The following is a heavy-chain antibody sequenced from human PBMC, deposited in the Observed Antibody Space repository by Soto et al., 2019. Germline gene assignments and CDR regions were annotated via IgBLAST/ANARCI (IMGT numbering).Heavy chain of an antibody. CDR2: IISSGGST. CDR1: GFTFSSYG. D-gene: IGHD3-22*01. CDR3: AKYSYDSSSSRGAYDI. J-gene: IGHJ3*02. V-gene: IGHV3-23*01. Sequence: EVQLLESGGGLVQPGGSLRLSCAASGFTFSSYGMTWVRQAPGKGLEWVSAIISSGGSTYYADSVKGRFTSSRDNSKNTLYLQMNSLRAEDTAVYYCAKYSYDSSSSRGAYDIWGQGTKVTVSS.